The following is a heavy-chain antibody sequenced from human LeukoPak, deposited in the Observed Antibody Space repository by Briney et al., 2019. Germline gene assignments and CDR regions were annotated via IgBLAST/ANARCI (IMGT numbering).Heavy chain of an antibody. V-gene: IGHV3-74*01. D-gene: IGHD3-9*01. Sequence: PGGXXXLSCXXSXXXFSAYWMXWVRQAPGKGLVWVSRINSDGSSTTYADSVKGRFTISRDNAKNTLYLQMNSLRAEDTAVYYCARSLNFDWFVFRYWGQGTPVTVSS. CDR1: XXXFSAYW. CDR3: ARSLNFDWFVFRY. CDR2: INSDGSST. J-gene: IGHJ4*02.